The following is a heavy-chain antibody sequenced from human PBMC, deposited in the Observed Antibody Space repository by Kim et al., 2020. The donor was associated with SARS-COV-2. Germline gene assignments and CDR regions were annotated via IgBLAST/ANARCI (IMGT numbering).Heavy chain of an antibody. V-gene: IGHV1-69*01. CDR3: ARGAAHYYYYYGMDV. Sequence: QKFQGRVTITADESTSTAYMELSSMRSEDTAVYYCARGAAHYYYYYGMDVWGQGTTVTVSS. J-gene: IGHJ6*02. D-gene: IGHD6-25*01.